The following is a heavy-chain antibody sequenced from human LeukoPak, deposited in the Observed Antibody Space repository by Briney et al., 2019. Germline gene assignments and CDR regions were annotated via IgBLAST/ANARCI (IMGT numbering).Heavy chain of an antibody. Sequence: TGGSLRLSCAASGFTFSSYAMTWVRQAPGKGLEWVSVFTSGGNTKYADSVKGRFPISRDIPKNTLYLQMNSLRAEDTALYYCAKSKDGYNYGAFDIWGQGTMVTVSS. CDR1: GFTFSSYA. CDR2: FTSGGNT. D-gene: IGHD5-24*01. V-gene: IGHV3-23*01. CDR3: AKSKDGYNYGAFDI. J-gene: IGHJ3*02.